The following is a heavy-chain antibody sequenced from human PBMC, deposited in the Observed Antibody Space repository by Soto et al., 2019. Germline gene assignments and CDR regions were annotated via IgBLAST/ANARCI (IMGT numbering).Heavy chain of an antibody. CDR3: ARGVYLSLVRTGWFDP. CDR2: GYYSGST. V-gene: IGHV4-59*11. J-gene: IGHJ5*02. D-gene: IGHD3-10*01. Sequence: SETLSLTCTVSGTSMSGHFWSWMRQPPGKGLEWIGYGYYSGSTLYNPSLKSRVTISLDTSKTHFSLRLNSVTSADTAVYYCARGVYLSLVRTGWFDPWGQGTLVTVSS. CDR1: GTSMSGHF.